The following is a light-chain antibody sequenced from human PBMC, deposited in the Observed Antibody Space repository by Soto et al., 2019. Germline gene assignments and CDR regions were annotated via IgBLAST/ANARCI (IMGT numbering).Light chain of an antibody. V-gene: IGKV3-15*01. CDR3: QQYNNWPPLT. J-gene: IGKJ4*01. CDR1: QSVSSN. Sequence: EIVMTQSPATLSVSPGERATLSCRASQSVSSNLAWYQQKPGQAPMLLIYGASTRATGMPARFSGSGSGTEFTLTTSSLQSEDFAGYYCQQYNNWPPLTFGGGTKVQIK. CDR2: GAS.